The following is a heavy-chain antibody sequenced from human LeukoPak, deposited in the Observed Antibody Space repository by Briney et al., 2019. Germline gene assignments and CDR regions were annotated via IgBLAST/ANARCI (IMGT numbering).Heavy chain of an antibody. D-gene: IGHD6-13*01. J-gene: IGHJ4*02. CDR1: GFTFSSYA. Sequence: GGSLRLSCAASGFTFSSYAMHWVRLAPGKGLEWVAVISYDGSNKYYADSVKGRFTIPRDNSKNTLYLQMNSLRAEDTAVYYCARALSRIAAAGTSGADYWGQGTLVTVSS. V-gene: IGHV3-30*04. CDR3: ARALSRIAAAGTSGADY. CDR2: ISYDGSNK.